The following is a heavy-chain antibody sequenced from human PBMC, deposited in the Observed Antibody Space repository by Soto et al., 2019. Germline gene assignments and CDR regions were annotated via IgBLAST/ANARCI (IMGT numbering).Heavy chain of an antibody. V-gene: IGHV3-33*01. Sequence: QVQLVESGGGVVQPGRSLRLSCAASGFTFSSYGMHWVRQAPGKGLEWVALIRYDGSNKWYADSVSGRFTNSRDDSKNTLYLQMNSLEAEDTAVYYCAREAGACSGGRCSSDYWGQGTLVTVSS. CDR1: GFTFSSYG. J-gene: IGHJ4*02. D-gene: IGHD2-15*01. CDR3: AREAGACSGGRCSSDY. CDR2: IRYDGSNK.